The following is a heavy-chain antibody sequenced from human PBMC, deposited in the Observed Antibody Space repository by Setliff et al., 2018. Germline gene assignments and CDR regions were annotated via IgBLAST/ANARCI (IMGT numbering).Heavy chain of an antibody. V-gene: IGHV4-38-2*02. CDR3: ARDLGHGGDSDF. CDR2: IGHTGRI. J-gene: IGHJ4*02. Sequence: SETLSLTCTVSGYSISSGYIWGWSRQPAGKWLEWVGNIGHTGRINYNPSLKSRLTISRDKSKNQVSLKLNSVTATDTAVYYCARDLGHGGDSDFWGQGILVTVSS. CDR1: GYSISSGYI. D-gene: IGHD2-21*02.